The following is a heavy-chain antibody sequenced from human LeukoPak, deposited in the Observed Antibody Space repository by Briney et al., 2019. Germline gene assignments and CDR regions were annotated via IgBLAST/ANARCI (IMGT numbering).Heavy chain of an antibody. V-gene: IGHV3-64D*06. CDR1: GFTINSYA. CDR3: VKESGFMVAPNSAFDI. Sequence: GGSLRLSCSASGFTINSYAVHWVRQAPGKGLEYVSGISRNGGSTYYADSVKGRFTISRDNSKNTLYLQMSSLRAEDTAVYYCVKESGFMVAPNSAFDIWGQGTMVTVSS. J-gene: IGHJ3*02. D-gene: IGHD4/OR15-4a*01. CDR2: ISRNGGST.